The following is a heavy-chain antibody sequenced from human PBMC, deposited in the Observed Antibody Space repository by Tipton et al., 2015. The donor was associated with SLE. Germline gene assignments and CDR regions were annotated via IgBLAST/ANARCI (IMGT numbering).Heavy chain of an antibody. D-gene: IGHD1-20*01. CDR2: ISSSSSYI. V-gene: IGHV3-21*01. J-gene: IGHJ4*02. CDR3: ARDLYNWNDVVFDY. CDR1: GFTFSSYS. Sequence: SLRLSCAASGFTFSSYSMNWVRQAPGKGLEWVSSISSSSSYIYYADSVKGRFTISRDNAKNSLYLQMNSLRAEDTAVYYCARDLYNWNDVVFDYWGQGTLVTVSS.